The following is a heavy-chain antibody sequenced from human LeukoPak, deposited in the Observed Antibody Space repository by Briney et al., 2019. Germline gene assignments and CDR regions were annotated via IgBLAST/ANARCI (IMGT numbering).Heavy chain of an antibody. CDR1: ESIVSGNY. D-gene: IGHD3-3*01. J-gene: IGHJ3*02. Sequence: GGCLRLSCAASESIVSGNYMTWVRQAPGKGLEWLSVIYTGGGTYYADSVKGRFTISRDTSKTTVYLQMNSLRGDDTAIYYCAHYDFWSGHALDIWGQGTMVTVSS. V-gene: IGHV3-66*01. CDR2: IYTGGGT. CDR3: AHYDFWSGHALDI.